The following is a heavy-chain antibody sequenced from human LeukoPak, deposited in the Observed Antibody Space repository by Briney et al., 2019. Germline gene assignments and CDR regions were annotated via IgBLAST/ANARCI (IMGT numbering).Heavy chain of an antibody. D-gene: IGHD3-3*01. CDR3: ARDPAPYYDFWSGYYTPRTHFDY. Sequence: SVKVSGKASGGTFSSYAISWVRQAPGQGLEWMGRIIPILGIANYAQKFQGRVTITADKSTSTAYMELSSLRSEDTAVYYCARDPAPYYDFWSGYYTPRTHFDYWGQGTLVTVSS. J-gene: IGHJ4*02. CDR1: GGTFSSYA. V-gene: IGHV1-69*04. CDR2: IIPILGIA.